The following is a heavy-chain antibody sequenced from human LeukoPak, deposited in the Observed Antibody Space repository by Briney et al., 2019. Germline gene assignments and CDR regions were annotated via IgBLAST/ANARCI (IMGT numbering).Heavy chain of an antibody. Sequence: ASVKVSCKASGYTFTSYDINWVRQATGQGLEWMGWMNPNSGNTGYAQKFQGRVTMTRNTSISTPCMELSSLRSEDTAVYYCARGPPASGYGLYYYCYYYMDVWGKGTTVTVSS. CDR2: MNPNSGNT. D-gene: IGHD3/OR15-3a*01. CDR1: GYTFTSYD. V-gene: IGHV1-8*01. J-gene: IGHJ6*03. CDR3: ARGPPASGYGLYYYCYYYMDV.